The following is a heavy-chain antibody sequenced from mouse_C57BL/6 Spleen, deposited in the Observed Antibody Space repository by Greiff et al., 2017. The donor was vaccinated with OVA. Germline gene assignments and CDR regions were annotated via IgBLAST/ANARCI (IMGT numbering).Heavy chain of an antibody. CDR2: ISDGGSYT. CDR1: GFTFSSYA. Sequence: VKLMESGGGLVKPGGSLKLSCAASGFTFSSYAMSWVRQTPEKRLEWVATISDGGSYTYYPDNVKGRFTISRDNAKNNLYLQMSHLKSEDTAMYYCARECDYEGYFDVWGTGTTVTVSS. D-gene: IGHD2-4*01. J-gene: IGHJ1*03. V-gene: IGHV5-4*01. CDR3: ARECDYEGYFDV.